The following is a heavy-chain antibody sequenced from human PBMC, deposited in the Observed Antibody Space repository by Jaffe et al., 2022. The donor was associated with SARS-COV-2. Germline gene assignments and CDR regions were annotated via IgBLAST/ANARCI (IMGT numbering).Heavy chain of an antibody. V-gene: IGHV4-59*01. D-gene: IGHD2-21*01. CDR3: ARGSILDY. CDR2: VYYTGSS. J-gene: IGHJ4*02. CDR1: GGSLNSYY. Sequence: QVQLQESGPGLVKPSETLSLTCTVSGGSLNSYYWSWIRQPPGKGPEWIGYVYYTGSSNSNPSLKSRVTMSVDTSRNQFSLKLSSMTATDTALYYCARGSILDYWGQGILVTVSS.